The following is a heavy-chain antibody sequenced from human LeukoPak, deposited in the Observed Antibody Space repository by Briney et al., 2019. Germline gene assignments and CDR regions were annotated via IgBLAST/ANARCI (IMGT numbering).Heavy chain of an antibody. D-gene: IGHD7-27*01. V-gene: IGHV1-69*04. CDR3: ARDWVGVLADYWGHNWFDP. J-gene: IGHJ5*02. CDR1: GGTFSIYA. Sequence: ASVKVSCKASGGTFSIYAISWVRQAPGRGLEWMGKIIPIFGIANYAQKFQGRVTITADKSTSTAYMELSSLRSEDTAVYYCARDWVGVLADYWGHNWFDPWGQGTLVTVSS. CDR2: IIPIFGIA.